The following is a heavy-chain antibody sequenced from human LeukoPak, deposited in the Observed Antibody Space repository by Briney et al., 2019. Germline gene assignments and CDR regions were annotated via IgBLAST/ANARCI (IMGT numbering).Heavy chain of an antibody. CDR3: AKKIGTGPGHNWFDP. V-gene: IGHV3-23*01. CDR2: ISDSGDNT. D-gene: IGHD2-8*02. J-gene: IGHJ5*02. CDR1: GFNFCSYY. Sequence: PGGSLRLSCAASGFNFCSYYMTWVRQAPGKGLEWVAVISDSGDNTYYADSVKGRFTVSRDNSRDTLYLQMNSLRAEDTALYYCAKKIGTGPGHNWFDPWGQGTLVTVSS.